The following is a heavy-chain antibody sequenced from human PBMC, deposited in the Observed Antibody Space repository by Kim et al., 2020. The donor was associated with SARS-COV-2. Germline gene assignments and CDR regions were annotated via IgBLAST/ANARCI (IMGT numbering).Heavy chain of an antibody. CDR2: IYYSGST. CDR1: GGSISSYY. V-gene: IGHV4-59*01. Sequence: SETLSLTCTVSGGSISSYYWSWIRQPPGKGLEWIGYIYYSGSTNYNPSLKSRVTISVDTSKNQFSLKLSSVTAADTAVYYCASLLGNSVQSSDAFDIWGQGTMVPVSS. J-gene: IGHJ3*02. D-gene: IGHD3-16*01. CDR3: ASLLGNSVQSSDAFDI.